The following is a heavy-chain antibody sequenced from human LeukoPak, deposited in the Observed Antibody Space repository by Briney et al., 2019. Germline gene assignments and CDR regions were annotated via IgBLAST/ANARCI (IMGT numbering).Heavy chain of an antibody. Sequence: GGSLRLSCAASGFTFSSYDMHWVRQATGKGLEWVSAIGTAGDTYYPGSVKGRFTISRDNSKNTLYLQMNSLRAEDTAVYYCAKDQLEYSSGWYSADYWGQGTLVTVSS. J-gene: IGHJ4*02. CDR3: AKDQLEYSSGWYSADY. CDR2: IGTAGDT. V-gene: IGHV3-13*01. D-gene: IGHD6-19*01. CDR1: GFTFSSYD.